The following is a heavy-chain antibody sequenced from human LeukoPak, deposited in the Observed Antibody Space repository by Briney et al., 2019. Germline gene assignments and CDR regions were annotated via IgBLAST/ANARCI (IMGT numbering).Heavy chain of an antibody. J-gene: IGHJ4*02. Sequence: PGGSLGLSCAASVFPYRDYYVSWIRQASGKGLEGVSYLSSSGSTIFYADSVKGRFTISRDNAKHSLYLQMNSLRAEDTAVYYCARENNRYCSGGSCYYLDYWGQGTLVTVSS. CDR1: VFPYRDYY. CDR3: ARENNRYCSGGSCYYLDY. CDR2: LSSSGSTI. V-gene: IGHV3-11*01. D-gene: IGHD2-15*01.